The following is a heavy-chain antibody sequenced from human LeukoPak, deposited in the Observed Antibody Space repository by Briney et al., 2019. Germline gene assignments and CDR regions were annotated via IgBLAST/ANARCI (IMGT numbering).Heavy chain of an antibody. D-gene: IGHD6-19*01. Sequence: PGGSLRLSCAASGFTFSVYAMSWVRQAPGKGLEWASLISVSGDSTYYADSVKGRFTSSRDNLKNTLFLQLNSLRVEDTAIYYCARTLRSGNWFFDLWGRGTLVTVSS. J-gene: IGHJ2*01. CDR3: ARTLRSGNWFFDL. CDR2: ISVSGDST. CDR1: GFTFSVYA. V-gene: IGHV3-23*01.